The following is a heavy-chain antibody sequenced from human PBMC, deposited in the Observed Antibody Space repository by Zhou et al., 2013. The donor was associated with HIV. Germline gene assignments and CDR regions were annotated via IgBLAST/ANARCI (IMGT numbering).Heavy chain of an antibody. Sequence: QVQLVQSGAEVKKPGSSVKVSCKASGGTFSSYAISWVRQAPGQGLEWMGGIIPIFGTANYAQKFQGRVTITTDESTSTAYMELSSLRSEDTAVYYCAVGTKPGIAARAPYYMDVWGKGTTVTVSS. CDR2: IIPIFGTA. V-gene: IGHV1-69*05. D-gene: IGHD6-6*01. CDR1: GGTFSSYA. CDR3: AVGTKPGIAARAPYYMDV. J-gene: IGHJ6*03.